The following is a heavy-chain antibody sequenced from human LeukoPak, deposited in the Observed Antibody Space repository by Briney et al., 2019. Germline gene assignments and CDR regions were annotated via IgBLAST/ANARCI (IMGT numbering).Heavy chain of an antibody. CDR3: AKSWGPAAHLDY. V-gene: IGHV3-30*02. Sequence: QPGGSLRLSCAASGFTFSSYGIHWVRQAPGKGLEWVAFIRYDGSNKYYADSVKGRFTISRDNSKNTLYLQMNSLRAEDTAVYYCAKSWGPAAHLDYWGQGTLVTVSS. CDR2: IRYDGSNK. J-gene: IGHJ4*02. CDR1: GFTFSSYG. D-gene: IGHD2-2*01.